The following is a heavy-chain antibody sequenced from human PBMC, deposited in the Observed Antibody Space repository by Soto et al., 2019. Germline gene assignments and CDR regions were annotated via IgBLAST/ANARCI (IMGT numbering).Heavy chain of an antibody. Sequence: ASVKVSCKASGYTFTSYGISWVRQAPGQGLEWMGWISAYNGNTNYAQKLQGRVTMTTDTSTSTAYMELRSLRSDDTAVYYCASRGSVSYLDYYGMDVWGQGTTVTVSS. CDR1: GYTFTSYG. D-gene: IGHD3-10*01. V-gene: IGHV1-18*01. CDR2: ISAYNGNT. CDR3: ASRGSVSYLDYYGMDV. J-gene: IGHJ6*02.